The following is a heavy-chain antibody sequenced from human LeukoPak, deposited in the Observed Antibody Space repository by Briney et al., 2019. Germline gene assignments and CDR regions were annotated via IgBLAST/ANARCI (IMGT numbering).Heavy chain of an antibody. Sequence: GGSLTLSCAASGFTFSLYWMHWVRQGPGKGLMWVSRLNEDGSTADYADSVKGRFTMSRDNAKGKVFLEMRGLTVEDTAIYFCVRERIYYSDLAYKERENFDPWGRGELCTVSS. V-gene: IGHV3-74*01. J-gene: IGHJ5*02. CDR3: VRERIYYSDLAYKERENFDP. CDR2: LNEDGSTA. D-gene: IGHD1-26*01. CDR1: GFTFSLYW.